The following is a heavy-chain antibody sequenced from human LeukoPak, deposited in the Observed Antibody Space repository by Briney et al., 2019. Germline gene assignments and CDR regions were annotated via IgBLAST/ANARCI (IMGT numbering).Heavy chain of an antibody. CDR2: MNPNSGNT. D-gene: IGHD2-2*01. CDR3: ARGRPLQYCSSTSCSPR. V-gene: IGHV1-8*01. Sequence: ASVKVSCKASGYTFTSYDINWVRQATGQGLEWMGWMNPNSGNTGYAQKFQGRVTMTRSTSISTAYMELSSLRSEDTAVYYCARGRPLQYCSSTSCSPRWGQGTLVTVSS. J-gene: IGHJ4*02. CDR1: GYTFTSYD.